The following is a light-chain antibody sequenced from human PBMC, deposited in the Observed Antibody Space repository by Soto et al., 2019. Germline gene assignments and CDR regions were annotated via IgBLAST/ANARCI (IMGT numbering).Light chain of an antibody. J-gene: IGLJ1*01. CDR1: SSDVGNYIY. CDR2: NVN. V-gene: IGLV2-14*01. Sequence: QSVLTQSASVSGSPGQSITISCTGTSSDVGNYIYVSWYQQHPGEVSKLIIFNVNNRPSGVSNRFSGSKSGNTASLTISWLQAEDEADYYCSSFTSSTTYVFGTGTKVTVL. CDR3: SSFTSSTTYV.